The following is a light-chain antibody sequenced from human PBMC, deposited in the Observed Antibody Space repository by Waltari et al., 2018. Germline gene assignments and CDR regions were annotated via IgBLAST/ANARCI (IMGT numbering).Light chain of an antibody. J-gene: IGLJ1*01. CDR3: NCRDTSGNHYV. Sequence: SSEVTQDPSVSVALGQTVRITCQGDILRSHFASWYQQMPGQAPILVIYGQNARPSGFPDRFSGSASGDTASLTITGVQAEDEADYYCNCRDTSGNHYVFGPGTKVTVL. CDR1: ILRSHF. V-gene: IGLV3-19*01. CDR2: GQN.